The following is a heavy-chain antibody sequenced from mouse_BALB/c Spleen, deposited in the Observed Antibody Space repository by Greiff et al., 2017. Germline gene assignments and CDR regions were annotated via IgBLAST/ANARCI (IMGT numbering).Heavy chain of an antibody. CDR3: ARGDYDYDGGAWFAY. D-gene: IGHD2-4*01. CDR2: ISSGGSYT. J-gene: IGHJ3*01. V-gene: IGHV5-6*01. CDR1: GFTFSSYG. Sequence: EVHLVESGGDLVKPGGSLKLSCAASGFTFSSYGMSWVRQTPDKRLEWVATISSGGSYTYYPDSVKGRFTISRDNAKNTLYLQMSSLKSEDTAMYYCARGDYDYDGGAWFAYWGQGTLVTVSA.